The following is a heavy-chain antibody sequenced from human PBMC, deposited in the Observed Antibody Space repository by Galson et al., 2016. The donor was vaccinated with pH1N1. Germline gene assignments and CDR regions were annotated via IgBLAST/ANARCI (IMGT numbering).Heavy chain of an antibody. CDR1: GFTFPDYR. V-gene: IGHV3-30*03. J-gene: IGHJ4*02. Sequence: SLRLSCAASGFTFPDYRVHWVRQAPGKGLEWVGVISNDGTKMYCTDSVKGRFSVSRDNSKNTLYLQMNSLRRDDTARYYFARASFYDVDLLDYYFDSWGQGTLVTVSS. D-gene: IGHD2-2*01. CDR2: ISNDGTKM. CDR3: ARASFYDVDLLDYYFDS.